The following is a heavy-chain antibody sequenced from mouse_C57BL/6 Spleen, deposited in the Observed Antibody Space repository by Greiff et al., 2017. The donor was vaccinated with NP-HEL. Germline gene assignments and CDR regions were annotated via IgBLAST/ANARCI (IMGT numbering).Heavy chain of an antibody. CDR2: IDPENGDT. J-gene: IGHJ2*01. Sequence: VQLQQSGAELVRPGASVKLSCTASGFNIKDDYMHWVKQRPEQDLEWIGWIDPENGDTEYASKFQGKATITADTSSNTAYLQLSSLTSEDTAVYYCTTSYYDYCFDYWGQGTTLTVSS. V-gene: IGHV14-4*01. CDR3: TTSYYDYCFDY. CDR1: GFNIKDDY. D-gene: IGHD2-4*01.